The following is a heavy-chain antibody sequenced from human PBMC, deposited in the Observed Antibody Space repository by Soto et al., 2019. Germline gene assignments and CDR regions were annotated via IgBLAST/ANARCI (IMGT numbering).Heavy chain of an antibody. CDR1: GFTFSSYA. Sequence: GGSLRLSCAASGFTFSSYAMSWVRQAPGKGLEWVSAISGSGGSTYYADSVKGRFTISRDNSKNTLYLQMNSLRAEDTAVYYCAKGAGEAYYYDSSGPDLLDYWGQGTLVTVSS. V-gene: IGHV3-23*01. J-gene: IGHJ4*02. CDR3: AKGAGEAYYYDSSGPDLLDY. CDR2: ISGSGGST. D-gene: IGHD3-22*01.